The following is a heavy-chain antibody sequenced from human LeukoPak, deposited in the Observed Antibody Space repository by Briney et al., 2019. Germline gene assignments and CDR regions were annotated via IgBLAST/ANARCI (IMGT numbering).Heavy chain of an antibody. V-gene: IGHV1-69*04. J-gene: IGHJ6*03. CDR2: IIPILGIA. CDR3: ARVRGSYYYYYYYMDV. Sequence: ASVKVSCKASGGTFSSYAISWVRQAPGQGLEWMGRIIPILGIANYAQKFQGRVTITADESTSTAYMELSSLRSEDTAVYYCARVRGSYYYYYYYMDVWGKGTTVTVSS. CDR1: GGTFSSYA. D-gene: IGHD1-26*01.